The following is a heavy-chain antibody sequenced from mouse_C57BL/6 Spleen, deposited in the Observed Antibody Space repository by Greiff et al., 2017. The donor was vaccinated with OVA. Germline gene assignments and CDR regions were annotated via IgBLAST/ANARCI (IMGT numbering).Heavy chain of an antibody. D-gene: IGHD2-4*01. J-gene: IGHJ2*01. V-gene: IGHV3-6*01. CDR1: GYSITSGYY. Sequence: EVQVVESGPGLVKPSQSLSLTCSVTGYSITSGYYWNWIRQFPGNKLEWMGYISYDGSNNYNPSLKNRISITRDTSKNQFFLKLNSVTTEDTATYYCARGIYYDYDVFFDYWGQGTTLTVSS. CDR2: ISYDGSN. CDR3: ARGIYYDYDVFFDY.